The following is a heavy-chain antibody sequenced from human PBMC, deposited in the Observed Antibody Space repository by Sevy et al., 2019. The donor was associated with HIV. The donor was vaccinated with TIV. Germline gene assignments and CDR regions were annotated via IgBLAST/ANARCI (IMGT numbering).Heavy chain of an antibody. Sequence: GESLKISCAASGFTFSSYGMLWVRQAPGKGLEWVTSILYDGSNKYYADSLKGRFTISRDNSKNMLYLQMNSLRVEDTAIYYWARGLAALPGYYYGLDVWGQGTTVTVSS. D-gene: IGHD6-6*01. V-gene: IGHV3-30*03. CDR2: ILYDGSNK. CDR1: GFTFSSYG. J-gene: IGHJ6*02. CDR3: ARGLAALPGYYYGLDV.